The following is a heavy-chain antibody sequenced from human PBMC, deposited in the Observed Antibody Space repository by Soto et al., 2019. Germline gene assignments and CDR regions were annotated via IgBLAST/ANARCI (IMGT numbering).Heavy chain of an antibody. CDR3: ARQAFVVVPAAMFAYYYYMDV. V-gene: IGHV4-34*01. Sequence: SETLSLTCAVYGGSFSGYYWSWIRQPPGKGLEWIGEINHSGSTNYNPSLKSRVTISVDTSKNQFSPKLSSVTAADTAVYYCARQAFVVVPAAMFAYYYYMDVWGKGTTVTVSS. D-gene: IGHD2-2*01. CDR2: INHSGST. CDR1: GGSFSGYY. J-gene: IGHJ6*03.